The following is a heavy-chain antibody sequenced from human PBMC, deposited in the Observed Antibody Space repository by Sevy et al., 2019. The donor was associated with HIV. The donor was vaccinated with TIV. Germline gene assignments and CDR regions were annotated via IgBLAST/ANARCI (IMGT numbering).Heavy chain of an antibody. D-gene: IGHD3-10*01. CDR1: GITFSYYS. V-gene: IGHV3-21*01. CDR3: ARDRDGSGSSGGYGMDV. CDR2: INSSSSNI. Sequence: GGSLRLSCVGSGITFSYYSMNWVRQAPGKGLEWVSSINSSSSNIYNADSVKGRFTISRDNAKTSLYLQMNSLRAEDTAVYYCARDRDGSGSSGGYGMDVWGQGTTVTVSS. J-gene: IGHJ6*02.